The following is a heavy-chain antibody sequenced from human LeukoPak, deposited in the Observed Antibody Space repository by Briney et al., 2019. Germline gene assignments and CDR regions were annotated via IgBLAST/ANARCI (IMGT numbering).Heavy chain of an antibody. J-gene: IGHJ4*02. V-gene: IGHV3-48*02. Sequence: GGSLRLSCAASGFTFSSYSMNWVRQAPGKGLEWVSYISSSSSTIYYADSVKGRFTISRDNAKNSLYLQMNSLRDEDTAVYYCASGPITFGGVIVTFDYWGQGTLVTVSS. CDR3: ASGPITFGGVIVTFDY. CDR2: ISSSSSTI. D-gene: IGHD3-16*02. CDR1: GFTFSSYS.